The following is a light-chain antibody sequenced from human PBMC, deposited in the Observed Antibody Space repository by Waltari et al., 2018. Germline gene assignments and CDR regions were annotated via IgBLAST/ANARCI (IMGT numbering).Light chain of an antibody. CDR3: QHYVRLPAT. J-gene: IGKJ1*01. CDR2: GAS. Sequence: GRASQSVGRALACSQQKRGQAPRLLIYGASSRATGIPDRFSGSGSGTDFSLTISRLEPEDFAVYYCQHYVRLPATFGQGTDVEIK. V-gene: IGKV3-20*01. CDR1: QSVGRA.